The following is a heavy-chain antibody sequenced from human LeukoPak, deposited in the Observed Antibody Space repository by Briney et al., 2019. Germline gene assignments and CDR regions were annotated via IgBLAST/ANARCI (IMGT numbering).Heavy chain of an antibody. CDR1: GYTFTSYD. Sequence: ASVKVSFKASGYTFTSYDINWVRQATGQGLEWMGWMNPNSGNTGYAQKFQGRVTMTRNTSISTAYMELSSLRSEDTAVYYCAREKVGLGSSALHYYYYYCMDVWGKGTTVTVSS. J-gene: IGHJ6*03. D-gene: IGHD6-6*01. CDR3: AREKVGLGSSALHYYYYYCMDV. V-gene: IGHV1-8*01. CDR2: MNPNSGNT.